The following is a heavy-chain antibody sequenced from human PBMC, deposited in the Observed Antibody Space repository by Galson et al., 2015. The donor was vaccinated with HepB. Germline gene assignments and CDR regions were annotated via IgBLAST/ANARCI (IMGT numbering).Heavy chain of an antibody. D-gene: IGHD2-2*01. J-gene: IGHJ6*02. CDR1: GGIFSSHV. CDR2: IIPLFGKA. Sequence: SVKVSCKASGGIFSSHVFSWVRQAPGQGLEWMGGIIPLFGKANYAQNFQGRVTFIADETTNTAHMELSSLRAEDTAVYYCATSGGSSSSWFSGPGGYGMDVWGQGTTVTVSS. V-gene: IGHV1-69*13. CDR3: ATSGGSSSSWFSGPGGYGMDV.